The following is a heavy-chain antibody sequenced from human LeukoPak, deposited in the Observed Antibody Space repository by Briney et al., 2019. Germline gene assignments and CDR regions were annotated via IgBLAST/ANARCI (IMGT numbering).Heavy chain of an antibody. V-gene: IGHV3-23*01. CDR1: GFTFSSYA. Sequence: GESLRLSCAASGFTFSSYAMTWVRQASGKGLAWVATVTRQSEHTFHADPVEGRFTISRDNSRNTLSLQMNSLRVEDTALYFCVRDSATFFGMDVWGQGTTVTVS. D-gene: IGHD3-10*01. CDR3: VRDSATFFGMDV. CDR2: VTRQSEHT. J-gene: IGHJ6*02.